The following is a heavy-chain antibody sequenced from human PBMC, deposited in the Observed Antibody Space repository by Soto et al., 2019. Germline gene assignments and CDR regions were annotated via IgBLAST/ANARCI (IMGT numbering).Heavy chain of an antibody. CDR2: ISGSGGST. J-gene: IGHJ6*02. CDR1: GFTFSSYA. V-gene: IGHV3-23*01. D-gene: IGHD3-3*01. CDR3: AKVARVYDFWSGYSQGGYGMDV. Sequence: PGGSLRLSCAASGFTFSSYAMSWVRQAPGKGLEWVSAISGSGGSTYYADSVKGRFTISRDNSKNTLYLQMNSLRAEDTAVYYCAKVARVYDFWSGYSQGGYGMDVWGQGTTVTVSS.